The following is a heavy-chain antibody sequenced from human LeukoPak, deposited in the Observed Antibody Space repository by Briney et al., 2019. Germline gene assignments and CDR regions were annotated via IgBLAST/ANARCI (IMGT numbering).Heavy chain of an antibody. Sequence: ASVKVSCKASGYTFTSYAMHWVRQAPGQRLEWMGWINDGNGNTKYSQKFQGRVTITRDTSASTAYMELSSLRSEDTAVYYCARDRGTMVRGSRWFDPWGQGTLVTVSS. CDR3: ARDRGTMVRGSRWFDP. D-gene: IGHD3-10*01. CDR1: GYTFTSYA. CDR2: INDGNGNT. J-gene: IGHJ5*02. V-gene: IGHV1-3*01.